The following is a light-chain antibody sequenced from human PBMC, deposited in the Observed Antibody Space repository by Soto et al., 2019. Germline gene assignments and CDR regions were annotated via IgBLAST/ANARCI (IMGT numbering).Light chain of an antibody. CDR1: QSVLYSSNNKNY. CDR3: QQYYSTLT. J-gene: IGKJ3*01. Sequence: DIVMTQSPDSLAVSLGERATINCKSSQSVLYSSNNKNYLAWYQQKPGQPPKVLIYWASTRESGVPDRFSGSGSGTDFTLTISSLQAEDVAVYYCQQYYSTLTFGPGTKVDIK. CDR2: WAS. V-gene: IGKV4-1*01.